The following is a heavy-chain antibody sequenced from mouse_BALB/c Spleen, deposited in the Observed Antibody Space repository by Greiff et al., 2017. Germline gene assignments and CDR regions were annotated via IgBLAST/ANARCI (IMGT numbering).Heavy chain of an antibody. V-gene: IGHV14-3*02. D-gene: IGHD2-1*01. Sequence: VQLQQSGAELVKPGHTVTLSCTASGFTIKDTYIHWVKQRPEQGLEWIGRIDPANGNTKYDPKFQGKATITADTSSNTAYLQLSSLTSEDTAVYYCARWIYGNHAMDYWGQGTSVTVSA. J-gene: IGHJ4*01. CDR3: ARWIYGNHAMDY. CDR2: IDPANGNT. CDR1: GFTIKDTY.